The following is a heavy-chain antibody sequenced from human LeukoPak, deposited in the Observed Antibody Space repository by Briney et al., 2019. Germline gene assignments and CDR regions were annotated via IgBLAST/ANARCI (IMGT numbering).Heavy chain of an antibody. CDR3: ARRVIAASGGGVWFDP. Sequence: PSETLSLTCTVSGGSISSDYWSWIRQPPGKGLEWIGYIYYSGSTNYNPSLKSRVTISVDTSKNQFSLKLSSVTAADTAVYYCARRVIAASGGGVWFDPWGQGTLVTVSS. CDR1: GGSISSDY. CDR2: IYYSGST. V-gene: IGHV4-59*08. J-gene: IGHJ5*02. D-gene: IGHD6-13*01.